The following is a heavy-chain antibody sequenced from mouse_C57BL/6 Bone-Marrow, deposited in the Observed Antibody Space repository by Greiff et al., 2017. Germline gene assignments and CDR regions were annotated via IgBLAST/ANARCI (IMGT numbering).Heavy chain of an antibody. CDR2: LRLKSDNYAT. Sequence: EVMLVESGGGLVQPGGSMKLSCVASGFTFSNYWMNWVRQSPEKGLEWVAQLRLKSDNYATHYAESGKGRFTISSDDSKSSVYLQMNNLRAEDTGIYYCTGGQNIYYDDDGRYYYAMDYWGQGTSVTVSS. D-gene: IGHD2-4*01. J-gene: IGHJ4*01. CDR3: TGGQNIYYDDDGRYYYAMDY. CDR1: GFTFSNYW. V-gene: IGHV6-3*01.